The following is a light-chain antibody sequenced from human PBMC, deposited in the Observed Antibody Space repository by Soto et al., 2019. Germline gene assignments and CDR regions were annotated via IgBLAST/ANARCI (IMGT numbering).Light chain of an antibody. CDR3: QQYGSSPCT. V-gene: IGKV3-20*01. J-gene: IGKJ2*01. CDR1: QSVNNNY. Sequence: EMVLTQSPGTLSLSPGERATLSCRASQSVNNNYLAWYQQKPGQAPRLLIDGASSRATGIPDRFSGSGSGTDFTLTISRLEPEDFAVYYCQQYGSSPCTFGQGTKLELK. CDR2: GAS.